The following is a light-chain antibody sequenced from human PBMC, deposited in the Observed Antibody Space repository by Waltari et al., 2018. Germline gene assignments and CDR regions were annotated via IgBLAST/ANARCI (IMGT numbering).Light chain of an antibody. V-gene: IGLV1-51*02. CDR2: EDR. Sequence: QSVLTQPPSVSAAPGQRVTIPCSGGSSNIGNNYVSWYRQFPGTAPKLLISEDRGRPSGMPGRFSGSKAGTSATLDITGLQAGDEADYYCGTWDSSLSGAVFGGGTHLTVL. CDR3: GTWDSSLSGAV. CDR1: SSNIGNNY. J-gene: IGLJ7*01.